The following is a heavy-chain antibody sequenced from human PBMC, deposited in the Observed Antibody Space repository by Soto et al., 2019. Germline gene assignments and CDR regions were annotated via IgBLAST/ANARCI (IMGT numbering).Heavy chain of an antibody. V-gene: IGHV3-33*01. D-gene: IGHD5-18*01. CDR3: ARSSTAMVFTT. CDR1: GFTFSSYG. J-gene: IGHJ5*02. CDR2: IWYDGSNK. Sequence: GGSLRLSCAASGFTFSSYGMHWVRQAPGKGLEWVAVIWYDGSNKYYADSVKGRFTISRDNSKNTLYLQMNSLRAEDTAVYYCARSSTAMVFTTWGQGTLVTVSS.